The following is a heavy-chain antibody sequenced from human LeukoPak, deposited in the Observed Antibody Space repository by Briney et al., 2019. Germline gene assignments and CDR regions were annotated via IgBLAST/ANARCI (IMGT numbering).Heavy chain of an antibody. J-gene: IGHJ4*02. CDR2: ISGSGDVI. Sequence: GGSLRLSCAASGFTFSSYEMNWVRQAPGKGLEWVSYISGSGDVIHYADSVKGRFIISRDNAENSLFLQMNSLRAEDTAVYYCARPLGYSGSGNYYAYWGQGTPVTVSS. CDR3: ARPLGYSGSGNYYAY. V-gene: IGHV3-48*03. D-gene: IGHD3-10*01. CDR1: GFTFSSYE.